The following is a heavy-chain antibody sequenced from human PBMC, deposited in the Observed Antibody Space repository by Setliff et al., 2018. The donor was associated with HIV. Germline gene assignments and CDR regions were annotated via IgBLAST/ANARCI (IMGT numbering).Heavy chain of an antibody. CDR2: TIPILSMS. D-gene: IGHD3-10*01. V-gene: IGHV1-69*02. CDR3: ATSYGSGVAPFDN. Sequence: SVKVSCKASGDTFSTHTIHWVRQAPGQGPEWMGRTIPILSMSNAALNFQGRLLITADKSTNKVYMGLSNLGFEDTAIYYCATSYGSGVAPFDNWGQGTLVTVSS. J-gene: IGHJ5*02. CDR1: GDTFSTHT.